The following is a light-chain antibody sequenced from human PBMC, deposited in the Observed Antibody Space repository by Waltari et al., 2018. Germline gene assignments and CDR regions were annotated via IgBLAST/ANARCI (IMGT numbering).Light chain of an antibody. CDR1: QSLSDN. CDR2: RTS. CDR3: QQFYHSPVT. Sequence: EIVMTQSPATLSVAPGERVTLSCRASQSLSDNFAWYQQKPGQAPRLLFYRTSTRATGVPARFSGSGSGTEITLTISSLQSEDFAVYYCQQFYHSPVTFGQGTKVEIK. J-gene: IGKJ1*01. V-gene: IGKV3-15*01.